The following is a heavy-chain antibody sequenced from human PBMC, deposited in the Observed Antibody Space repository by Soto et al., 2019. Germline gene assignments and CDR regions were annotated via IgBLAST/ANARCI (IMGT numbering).Heavy chain of an antibody. Sequence: ASVKVSCKASGGTFSSYAISWVRQAPGQGLEWMGGIIPIFGTANYAQKFQGRVTITADESTSTAYMELSSLRSEDTAVYYCARDRGIAVAGIVDYWGQGTLVTVSS. D-gene: IGHD6-19*01. CDR3: ARDRGIAVAGIVDY. CDR1: GGTFSSYA. CDR2: IIPIFGTA. V-gene: IGHV1-69*13. J-gene: IGHJ4*02.